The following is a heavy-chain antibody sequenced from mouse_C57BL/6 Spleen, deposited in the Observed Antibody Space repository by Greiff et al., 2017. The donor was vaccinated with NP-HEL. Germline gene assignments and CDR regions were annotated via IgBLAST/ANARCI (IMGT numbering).Heavy chain of an antibody. D-gene: IGHD4-1*01. V-gene: IGHV5-17*01. CDR1: GFTFSDYG. J-gene: IGHJ2*01. CDR3: ERAKWEGGPRYDFDY. CDR2: ISSGSSTI. Sequence: EVQVVESGGGLVKPGGSLKLSCAASGFTFSDYGMHWVRQAPEKGLEWVAYISSGSSTIYYADTVKGRFTISRDNAKNTLFLQMTHLRSEDTAMYYCERAKWEGGPRYDFDYWGQGTTLTVSS.